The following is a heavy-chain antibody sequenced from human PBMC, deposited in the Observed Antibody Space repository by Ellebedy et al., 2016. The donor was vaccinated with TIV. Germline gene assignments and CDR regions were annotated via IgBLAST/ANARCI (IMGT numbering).Heavy chain of an antibody. CDR3: AIGSSSGFNYDRVGFEY. Sequence: GGSLRLSCAASGFTFGSFAMHWVRQPPGKGLEWLSVINSDASSTYHANSVKGRFTITRDNSKNTLDLQMNRLRTEDTAVYYCAIGSSSGFNYDRVGFEYWGQGTLVTVSP. J-gene: IGHJ4*02. CDR1: GFTFGSFA. CDR2: INSDASST. V-gene: IGHV3-23*03. D-gene: IGHD3-16*01.